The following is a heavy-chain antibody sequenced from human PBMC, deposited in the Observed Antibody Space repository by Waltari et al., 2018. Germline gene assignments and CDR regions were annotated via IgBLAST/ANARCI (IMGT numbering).Heavy chain of an antibody. D-gene: IGHD3-22*01. CDR3: ARGNPYYYNSSGYFGRNWFDP. J-gene: IGHJ5*02. V-gene: IGHV1-69*13. CDR1: GGTFSSYA. Sequence: QVQLVQSGAEVKKPGSSVKVSCKASGGTFSSYAISWVRQAPGQGLEWMGRIIPIFGTANYAQKFQGRVTITADKSTSTAYMELSSLRSEDTAVYYCARGNPYYYNSSGYFGRNWFDPWGQGTLVTVSS. CDR2: IIPIFGTA.